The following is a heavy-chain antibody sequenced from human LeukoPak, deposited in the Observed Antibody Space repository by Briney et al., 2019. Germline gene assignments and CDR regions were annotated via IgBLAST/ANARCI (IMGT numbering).Heavy chain of an antibody. CDR2: ISSSSSYT. D-gene: IGHD2-15*01. CDR1: GFTFSDYY. J-gene: IGHJ4*02. V-gene: IGHV3-11*06. Sequence: GRSLRLSCAASGFTFSDYYMSWIRHAPGKGLEWVSYISSSSSYTNYADSVKGRFTISRDNAKNSLYLQMNSLRAEDTAVYYCAREAGYGLHIDYWGQGTLVTVSS. CDR3: AREAGYGLHIDY.